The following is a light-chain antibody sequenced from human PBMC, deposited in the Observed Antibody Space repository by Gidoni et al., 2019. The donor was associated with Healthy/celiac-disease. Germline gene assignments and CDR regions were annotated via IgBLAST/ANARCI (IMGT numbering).Light chain of an antibody. CDR2: GAS. CDR3: QQYNNWPQT. V-gene: IGKV3-15*01. CDR1: QSVSSN. Sequence: EIVMTQSPATLSVSPGGRATLSCRASQSVSSNLAWYQQKPGQAPRLLSYGASTRATGIPARFSGSGSGTEFTLTISSLQSEDFAVYYCQQYNNWPQTFXXXTKVEIK. J-gene: IGKJ1*01.